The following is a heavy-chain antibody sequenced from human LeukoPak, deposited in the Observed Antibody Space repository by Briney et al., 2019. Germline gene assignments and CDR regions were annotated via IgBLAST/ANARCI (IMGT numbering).Heavy chain of an antibody. CDR1: GYTFTGYY. CDR3: ARVLFYSSGNKSNQVDY. CDR2: INPNSGGT. Sequence: GASVKVSCKASGYTFTGYYIHWVRQAPGQGLEWMGWINPNSGGTNNAQKFQGRVTMTRDTSISTAYMELSRLRSDDTAVYYCARVLFYSSGNKSNQVDYWGQGTLVTVSS. D-gene: IGHD6-19*01. J-gene: IGHJ4*02. V-gene: IGHV1-2*02.